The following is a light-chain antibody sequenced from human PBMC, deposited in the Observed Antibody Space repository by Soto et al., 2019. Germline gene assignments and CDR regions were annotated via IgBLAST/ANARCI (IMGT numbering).Light chain of an antibody. CDR1: SSNIGAGYD. CDR2: GNS. Sequence: QSVLTQPPSVSGAPGQRVTISCTGSSSNIGAGYDVHWYQQLPGTAPKLLIYGNSNRPSGVPDRFSGSKSGTSASLAITGLQAEDEADYYCQSYDSSLSGVVFGGWTQLTAL. V-gene: IGLV1-40*01. J-gene: IGLJ2*01. CDR3: QSYDSSLSGVV.